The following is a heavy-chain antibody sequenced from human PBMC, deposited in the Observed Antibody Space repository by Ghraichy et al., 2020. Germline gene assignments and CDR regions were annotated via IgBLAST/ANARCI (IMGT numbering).Heavy chain of an antibody. J-gene: IGHJ4*02. CDR2: IKQDGSEK. D-gene: IGHD3-22*01. CDR1: GFTFSSYW. CDR3: ARVRFYYYDSSGYYFDY. Sequence: GSLRLSCAASGFTFSSYWMSWVRQAPGKGLEWVANIKQDGSEKYYVDSVKGRFTISRDNAKNSLYLQMNSLRAEDTAVYYCARVRFYYYDSSGYYFDYWGQGTLVTVSS. V-gene: IGHV3-7*03.